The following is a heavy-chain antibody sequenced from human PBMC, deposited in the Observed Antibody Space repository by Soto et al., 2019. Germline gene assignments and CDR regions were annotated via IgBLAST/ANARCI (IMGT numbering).Heavy chain of an antibody. CDR2: ISSTTNYI. Sequence: GGSLRLSCAASGFTFTRYSMNWGRQAPGKGLEWVSSISSTTNYIYYGDSMKGRFTISRDNAKNSLYLEMNSLRAEDTAVYYCARESEDLTSNFDYWGQGTLVTVSS. CDR3: ARESEDLTSNFDY. J-gene: IGHJ4*02. V-gene: IGHV3-21*06. CDR1: GFTFTRYS.